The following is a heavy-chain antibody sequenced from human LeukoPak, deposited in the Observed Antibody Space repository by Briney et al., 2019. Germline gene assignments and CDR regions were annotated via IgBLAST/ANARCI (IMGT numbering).Heavy chain of an antibody. CDR2: ISSSSSYI. V-gene: IGHV3-21*01. Sequence: GGSLRLSCAASGFTFSSYSMKWVRQAPGKGLEWVSSISSSSSYIYYADSVKGRFTISRDNAKNSLYLQMNSLRAEDTAVYYCARDGFAGYYDSSGYSASTFSWGQGTLVTVSS. D-gene: IGHD3-22*01. J-gene: IGHJ5*02. CDR3: ARDGFAGYYDSSGYSASTFS. CDR1: GFTFSSYS.